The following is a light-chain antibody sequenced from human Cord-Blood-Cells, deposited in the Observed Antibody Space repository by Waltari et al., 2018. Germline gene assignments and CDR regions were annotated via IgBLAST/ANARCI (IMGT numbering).Light chain of an antibody. CDR1: QSLSSN. J-gene: IGKJ1*01. V-gene: IGKV3-15*01. Sequence: DIVMLQSPATLPVSAGETATLTCSASQSLSSNLAWYQQKPGQAPMLLIYGASTRATGIPVRLSGSGSGTEFTFTISGLQSEDFAVYYCQQYNNWPSTFGQGTKLEIK. CDR2: GAS. CDR3: QQYNNWPST.